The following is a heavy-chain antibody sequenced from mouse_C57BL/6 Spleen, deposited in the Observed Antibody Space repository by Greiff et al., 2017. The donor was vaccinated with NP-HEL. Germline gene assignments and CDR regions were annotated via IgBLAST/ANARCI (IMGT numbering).Heavy chain of an antibody. V-gene: IGHV1-55*01. CDR2: IYPGSGST. CDR1: GYTFTSYW. Sequence: QVQLQQPGAELVKPGASVKMSCKASGYTFTSYWITWVKQRPGQGLEWIGDIYPGSGSTNYNEKFKSKATLTVDTSSSTAYMQLSSLTSEDSAVYYCARGWGYSNYRFDYWGQGTTLTVSS. D-gene: IGHD2-5*01. J-gene: IGHJ2*01. CDR3: ARGWGYSNYRFDY.